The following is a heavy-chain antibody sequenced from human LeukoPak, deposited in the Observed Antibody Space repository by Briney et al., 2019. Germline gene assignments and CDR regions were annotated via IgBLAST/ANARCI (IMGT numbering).Heavy chain of an antibody. CDR3: ARHRRPRVLYDSSGYFHDAFDI. Sequence: ASVKVSFKVSGHTLTELSMHWVRQAPGKGLEWMGGFDPEDGETIYAQKFQGGVTMTEDTSTDTAYMELSSLRSEDTAVYYCARHRRPRVLYDSSGYFHDAFDIWGQGTMVTVSS. J-gene: IGHJ3*02. CDR1: GHTLTELS. CDR2: FDPEDGET. D-gene: IGHD3-22*01. V-gene: IGHV1-24*01.